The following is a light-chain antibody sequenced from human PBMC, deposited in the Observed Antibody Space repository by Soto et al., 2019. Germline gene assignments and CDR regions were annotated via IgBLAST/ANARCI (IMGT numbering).Light chain of an antibody. CDR3: QQSYSTPLP. Sequence: MQMTQSPSSLSASVGDRITITCRASQSISSYLNWYQQKPGKAPKLLIYAASSLQSGVPSRFSGSGSGTDFTLTISSLQPDDFATYYCQQSYSTPLPFGGGTKVDI. V-gene: IGKV1-39*01. CDR2: AAS. CDR1: QSISSY. J-gene: IGKJ4*01.